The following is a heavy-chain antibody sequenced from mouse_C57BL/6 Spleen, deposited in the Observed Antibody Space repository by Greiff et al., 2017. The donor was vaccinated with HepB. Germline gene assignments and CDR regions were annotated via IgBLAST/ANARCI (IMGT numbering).Heavy chain of an antibody. V-gene: IGHV1-85*01. J-gene: IGHJ2*01. Sequence: VKLQESGPELVKPGASVKLSCKASGYTFTSYDINWVKQRPGQGLEWIGWIYPRDGSTKYNEKFKGKATLTVDTSSSTAYMELHSLTSEDSAVYFCARGNYDDYWGQGTTLTVSS. CDR3: ARGNYDDY. CDR2: IYPRDGST. CDR1: GYTFTSYD.